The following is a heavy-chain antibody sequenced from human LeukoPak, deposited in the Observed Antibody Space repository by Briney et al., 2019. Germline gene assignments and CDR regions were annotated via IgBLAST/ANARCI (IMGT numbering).Heavy chain of an antibody. Sequence: SGGSLRLSCAASGFTFSSYAMSWVRQAPGKGLEWVSAISGSGGSTYYADSVKGRFTISRDNSKNTLYLQMNSLRAEDTAVYDCAKDGRDYYGSGSYYNAPADYWGQGTLVTVSS. V-gene: IGHV3-23*01. CDR3: AKDGRDYYGSGSYYNAPADY. D-gene: IGHD3-10*01. CDR1: GFTFSSYA. J-gene: IGHJ4*02. CDR2: ISGSGGST.